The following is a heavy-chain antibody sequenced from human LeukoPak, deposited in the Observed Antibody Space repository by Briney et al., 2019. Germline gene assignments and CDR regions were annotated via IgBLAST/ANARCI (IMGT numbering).Heavy chain of an antibody. D-gene: IGHD2-2*01. J-gene: IGHJ3*01. CDR3: ARVSCSSTSCPRRDALDV. V-gene: IGHV4-59*01. CDR2: IYYSGST. Sequence: PSETLSLTCTVSGGSISYYYWSWIRQPPGKGLEWIGYIYYSGSTNYNPSLKSRVTKSVDTFKNQFSLNLTSVTTADTAVYYCARVSCSSTSCPRRDALDVWGQGTMVTVSS. CDR1: GGSISYYY.